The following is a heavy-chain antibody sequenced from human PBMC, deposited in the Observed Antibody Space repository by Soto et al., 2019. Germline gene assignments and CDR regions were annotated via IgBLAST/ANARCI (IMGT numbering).Heavy chain of an antibody. J-gene: IGHJ4*02. V-gene: IGHV3-30*18. Sequence: QVHLVESGGGVVQPGRSLRLSCVVSGSNFGSYVIHWVRQAPGEGLEWEAGVSRDGSDKNYADSVKGRFTVSRDNSKNTVHLQMNSLRPEDAAVYYCAKDSDSCGWYGVDYWGQGTLVSVSS. CDR2: VSRDGSDK. D-gene: IGHD6-19*01. CDR3: AKDSDSCGWYGVDY. CDR1: GSNFGSYV.